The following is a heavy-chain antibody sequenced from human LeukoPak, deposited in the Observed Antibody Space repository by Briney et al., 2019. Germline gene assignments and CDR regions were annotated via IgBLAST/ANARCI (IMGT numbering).Heavy chain of an antibody. Sequence: GASVKVSCKASGYTFTSYDINWVRQATGQGLEWMGWMNPNSGNTGYAQKFQGRVTLTRNTSISTAYMELSSLRSEDTAVYYCARVRTAASGWTQKDFDYWGQGTLVTVSS. CDR1: GYTFTSYD. CDR3: ARVRTAASGWTQKDFDY. V-gene: IGHV1-8*01. CDR2: MNPNSGNT. D-gene: IGHD6-19*01. J-gene: IGHJ4*02.